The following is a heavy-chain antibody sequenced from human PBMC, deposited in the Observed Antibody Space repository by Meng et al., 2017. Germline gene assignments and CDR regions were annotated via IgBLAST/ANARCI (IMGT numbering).Heavy chain of an antibody. Sequence: ASVKVSCKASGYTFTDYYIHWVRQAPGQGLEWMGRINPIGGGTNYAQKFQGRVTMSRDTSLSTAYMELSSLRSDDTAVYYCARDGSSSWSTEYWGQGTLVTVSS. CDR2: INPIGGGT. V-gene: IGHV1-2*06. CDR3: ARDGSSSWSTEY. CDR1: GYTFTDYY. D-gene: IGHD6-6*01. J-gene: IGHJ4*02.